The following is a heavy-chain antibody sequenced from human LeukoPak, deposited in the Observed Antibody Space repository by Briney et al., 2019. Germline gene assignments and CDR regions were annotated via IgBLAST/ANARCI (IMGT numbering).Heavy chain of an antibody. CDR1: GFTFSTYA. Sequence: GGSLRLSCAASGFTFSTYAMSWVRRAPGKGLEWVSGIRGSGGATYYADSVKGRFTISRDNSKNTLYLQMNSLRAEDTTVYYCAKDDLGFGKLGYWGQGTLVTVSS. CDR3: AKDDLGFGKLGY. D-gene: IGHD3-10*01. V-gene: IGHV3-23*01. J-gene: IGHJ4*02. CDR2: IRGSGGAT.